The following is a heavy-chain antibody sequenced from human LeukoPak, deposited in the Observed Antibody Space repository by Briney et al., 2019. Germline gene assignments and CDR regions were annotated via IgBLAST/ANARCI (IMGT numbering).Heavy chain of an antibody. Sequence: PSGTLSLTCAVSGGSISSSNWWSWVRQPPGKGLEWIGEIYHSGSTNYNPSLKSRVTISVDTSKNQFSLKLSSMTAADTAVYYCAPLYNDFWSGDFDYWGQGTLVTVSS. J-gene: IGHJ4*02. CDR3: APLYNDFWSGDFDY. CDR2: IYHSGST. CDR1: GGSISSSNW. D-gene: IGHD3-3*01. V-gene: IGHV4-4*02.